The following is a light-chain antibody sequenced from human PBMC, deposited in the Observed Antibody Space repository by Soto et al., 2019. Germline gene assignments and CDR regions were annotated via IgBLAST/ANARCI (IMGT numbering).Light chain of an antibody. Sequence: EIVMTQSTATLSVSPGERATLACRASQSVTSNLAWYQQKPGQAPRLLIYGASNRATGIPARFSGSGSGTEFTLTISSLQSADFAVYYCQQYKNWPPRGTFGPGTKVEIK. CDR2: GAS. J-gene: IGKJ1*01. V-gene: IGKV3-15*01. CDR3: QQYKNWPPRGT. CDR1: QSVTSN.